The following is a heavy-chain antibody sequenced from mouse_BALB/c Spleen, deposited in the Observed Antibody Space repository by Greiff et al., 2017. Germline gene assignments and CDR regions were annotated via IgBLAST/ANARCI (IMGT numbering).Heavy chain of an antibody. Sequence: DVKLQESGPGLVKPSQSLSLTCSVTGYSITSGYYWTWIRQFPGNKLEWMGYISYDGSNNYNPSLKNRISITRDTSKNQFFLKLNSVTTEDTATYYCARGIYYDYDFAYWGQGTLVTVSA. CDR2: ISYDGSN. V-gene: IGHV3-6*02. CDR1: GYSITSGYY. J-gene: IGHJ3*01. CDR3: ARGIYYDYDFAY. D-gene: IGHD2-4*01.